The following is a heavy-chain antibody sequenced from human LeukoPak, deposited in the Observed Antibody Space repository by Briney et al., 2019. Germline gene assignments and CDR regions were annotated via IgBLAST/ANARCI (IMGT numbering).Heavy chain of an antibody. CDR1: GFTFSSYA. J-gene: IGHJ4*02. V-gene: IGHV3-30*04. CDR3: ARPGYCSGGSCYTSH. CDR2: ISYDGSNK. Sequence: GRSLRLSCAASGFTFSSYAMHWVRQAPGKGLEWVAVISYDGSNKYYADSVKGRFTISRDNSKNTLYLQMNSLRAEDTAVYYCARPGYCSGGSCYTSHWGQGILVTVSS. D-gene: IGHD2-15*01.